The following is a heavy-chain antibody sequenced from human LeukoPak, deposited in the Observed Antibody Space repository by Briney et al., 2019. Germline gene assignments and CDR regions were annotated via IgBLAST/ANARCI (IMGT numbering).Heavy chain of an antibody. D-gene: IGHD2-21*02. CDR1: GGTFSSYA. CDR2: IIPIFGTA. Sequence: ASVKVSCKASGGTFSSYAISWVRQAPGQGLEWMGGIIPIFGTANYAQKFQGRVTITADESTSTAYMELSSLRSEHTAVYYCASPYGCGGDCYSGGFDYWGQGTLVTVSS. CDR3: ASPYGCGGDCYSGGFDY. J-gene: IGHJ4*02. V-gene: IGHV1-69*13.